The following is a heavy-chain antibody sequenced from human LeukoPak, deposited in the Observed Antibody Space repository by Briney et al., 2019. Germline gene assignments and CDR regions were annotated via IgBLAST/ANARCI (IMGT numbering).Heavy chain of an antibody. Sequence: GGSLRLSCAASGFTFSSYTMSWVRQAPGKGLEWVSTITTSDGNTYYADSVKGRFTISRDNSKNTLYLQMNSLRAEDTAVYYCAKEGGLGDYGDYNDDYWGQGTLVTVSS. V-gene: IGHV3-23*01. CDR3: AKEGGLGDYGDYNDDY. CDR1: GFTFSSYT. J-gene: IGHJ4*02. CDR2: ITTSDGNT. D-gene: IGHD4-17*01.